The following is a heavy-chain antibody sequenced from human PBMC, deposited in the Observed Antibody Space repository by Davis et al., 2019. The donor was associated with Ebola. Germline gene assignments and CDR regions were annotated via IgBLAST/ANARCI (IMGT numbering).Heavy chain of an antibody. J-gene: IGHJ6*02. Sequence: SETLSLTCTVSGGSISSGGYYCSWIRQHPGNALEWIGYIYYSGSTYYNPSLKSRVTISVDTSKNQFSLKLSSLTAADTAVYYCARNRIAGSSSFYYYYGMDVWGQGTTVTVSS. CDR2: IYYSGST. CDR3: ARNRIAGSSSFYYYYGMDV. CDR1: GGSISSGGYY. V-gene: IGHV4-31*03. D-gene: IGHD1-20*01.